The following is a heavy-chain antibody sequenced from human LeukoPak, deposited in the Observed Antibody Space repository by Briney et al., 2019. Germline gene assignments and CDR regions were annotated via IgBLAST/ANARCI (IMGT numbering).Heavy chain of an antibody. Sequence: GGSLRLSCAASGFTFSSYSMNGVRQAPWKGLEWVSSISSSSSYIYYADLVKGRFTISRDNAKNSLYLQMNSLRAEDTAVYYCARKRETTVTKDYYYGMDVWGQGTTVTVSS. J-gene: IGHJ6*02. CDR1: GFTFSSYS. D-gene: IGHD4-17*01. V-gene: IGHV3-21*01. CDR2: ISSSSSYI. CDR3: ARKRETTVTKDYYYGMDV.